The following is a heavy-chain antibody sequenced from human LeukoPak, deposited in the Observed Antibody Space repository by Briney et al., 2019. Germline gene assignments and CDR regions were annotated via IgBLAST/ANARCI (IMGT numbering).Heavy chain of an antibody. CDR2: FDPEDGET. V-gene: IGHV1-24*01. CDR3: ATVGQXXRGEIDY. J-gene: IGHJ4*02. CDR1: GYTLTEXX. D-gene: IGHD3-10*01. Sequence: SCKVXGYTLTEXXXHWVRQAPGXGLGWXGGFDPEDGETIYAQKFQGRVTMTDDTSTDTAYMGLNSLRSEDTAVYYCATVGQXXRGEIDYWGQGTXXXVSS.